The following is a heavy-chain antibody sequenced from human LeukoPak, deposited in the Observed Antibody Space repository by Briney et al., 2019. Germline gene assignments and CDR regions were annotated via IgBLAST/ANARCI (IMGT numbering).Heavy chain of an antibody. V-gene: IGHV3-74*01. Sequence: GGSLRLSCVASGFTFSSSWMHWVRQAPGEGLVWVARMNNDGSIINYEDSVKGRFTISRDNAKNTLYLQMNCLSAEDTAVYYCARAGNYYFEYWGQGALVTVSS. J-gene: IGHJ4*02. CDR2: MNNDGSII. CDR1: GFTFSSSW. D-gene: IGHD1-1*01. CDR3: ARAGNYYFEY.